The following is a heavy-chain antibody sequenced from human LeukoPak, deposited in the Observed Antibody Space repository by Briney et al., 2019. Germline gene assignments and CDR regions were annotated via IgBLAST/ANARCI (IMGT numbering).Heavy chain of an antibody. CDR1: GGSISSGDYY. Sequence: SETLSLTRTVSGGSISSGDYYWSWIRQPPGKGLEWIGYIYYSGGTYYNPSLKSRVTISVDTSKNQFSLKLSSVTAADTAVYYCAREQWGDGGNSFDYWGQGTLVTVSS. CDR2: IYYSGGT. D-gene: IGHD4-23*01. CDR3: AREQWGDGGNSFDY. V-gene: IGHV4-30-4*02. J-gene: IGHJ4*02.